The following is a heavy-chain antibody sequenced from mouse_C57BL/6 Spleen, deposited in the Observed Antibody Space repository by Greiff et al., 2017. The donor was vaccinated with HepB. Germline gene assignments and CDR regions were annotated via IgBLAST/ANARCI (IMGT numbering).Heavy chain of an antibody. V-gene: IGHV1-64*01. Sequence: VQLQQSGAELVKPGASVKLSCKASGYTFTSYWMHWVKQSPGQGLEWIGMIHPNSGSTNYNEKFKSKATLTVDKSSSTAYMQLSSLTSEDSAVYYCARWAVPYAMDYWGQGTSVTVSS. CDR1: GYTFTSYW. J-gene: IGHJ4*01. CDR2: IHPNSGST. CDR3: ARWAVPYAMDY.